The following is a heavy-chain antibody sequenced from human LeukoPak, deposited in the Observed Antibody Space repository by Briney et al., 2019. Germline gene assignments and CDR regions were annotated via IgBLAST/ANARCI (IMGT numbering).Heavy chain of an antibody. D-gene: IGHD4-17*01. Sequence: SETLSLTCTVSGGSIRGSNYYWGWIRQPPGKGLEWVGSIHYSGSTYYNPSLKSRVTISVDTSKNQFSLKRSSVTAADTAVYYCATTTVTTRHAFDIWGQGTMVTVSS. J-gene: IGHJ3*02. CDR2: IHYSGST. CDR1: GGSIRGSNYY. V-gene: IGHV4-39*01. CDR3: ATTTVTTRHAFDI.